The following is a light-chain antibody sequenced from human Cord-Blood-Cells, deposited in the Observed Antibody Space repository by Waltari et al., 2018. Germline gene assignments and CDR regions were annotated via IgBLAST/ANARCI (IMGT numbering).Light chain of an antibody. J-gene: IGLJ3*02. CDR1: SSDVGGYNY. CDR3: SSYTSSSTV. CDR2: DVS. V-gene: IGLV2-14*01. Sequence: QSALTQPASVSGSPGQSITISCTGTSSDVGGYNYVSWYQQHPGKAPKLMIYDVSKRPSGVSNRFSGSKSGNTASLTISGLQAGDEADYYCSSYTSSSTVFGGGTKLTVL.